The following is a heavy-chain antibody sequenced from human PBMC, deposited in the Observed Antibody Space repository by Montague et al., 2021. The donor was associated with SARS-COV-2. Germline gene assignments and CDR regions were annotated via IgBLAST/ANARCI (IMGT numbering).Heavy chain of an antibody. V-gene: IGHV1-69*13. D-gene: IGHD3-10*01. CDR3: ARLRGYGSGSYDYYYYGMDV. Sequence: SVRVSCKASGGTFSSYAISWVRQAPGQGLGWMGGIIPIFGTANYAQKFQGRVTITADESTSTAYMELSSLRSEDTAVYYCARLRGYGSGSYDYYYYGMDVWGQGTTVTISS. CDR2: IIPIFGTA. J-gene: IGHJ6*02. CDR1: GGTFSSYA.